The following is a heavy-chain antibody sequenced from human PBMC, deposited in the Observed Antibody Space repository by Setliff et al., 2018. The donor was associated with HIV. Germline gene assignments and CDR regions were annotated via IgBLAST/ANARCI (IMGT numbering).Heavy chain of an antibody. CDR1: GGSIRSHY. CDR2: VYYRAKTGETT. V-gene: IGHV4-59*11. Sequence: PSETLSLTCSVSGGSIRSHYWSWIRQAPGKGLQWMGNVYYRAKTGETTDQNPSPRSRISISLDVSKNQLSLRLRSVTAADSAIYYCARDVAPPLAGDVWSGNGLWGQGTQVTVSS. D-gene: IGHD3-3*01. CDR3: ARDVAPPLAGDVWSGNGL. J-gene: IGHJ4*02.